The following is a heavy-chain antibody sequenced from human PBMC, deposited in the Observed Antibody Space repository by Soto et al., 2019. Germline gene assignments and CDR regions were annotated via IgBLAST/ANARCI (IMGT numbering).Heavy chain of an antibody. CDR3: VASLAASGLNWLGP. V-gene: IGHV4-4*07. J-gene: IGHJ5*02. CDR1: GGSISEKY. CDR2: IFANGHT. D-gene: IGHD6-13*01. Sequence: SETLSLTCIVSGGSISEKYWNWVRQPPGKGLEWIGLIFANGHTDYNPSLKSRVTMSVDASKNQFSLRLTSMTAADTAVYYCVASLAASGLNWLGPWGRGTLVTVSS.